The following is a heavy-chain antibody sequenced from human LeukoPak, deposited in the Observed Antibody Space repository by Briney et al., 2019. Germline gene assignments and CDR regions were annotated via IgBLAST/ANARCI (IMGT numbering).Heavy chain of an antibody. D-gene: IGHD2-15*01. J-gene: IGHJ4*02. CDR1: GFTFSSYA. V-gene: IGHV3-23*01. CDR3: AKIPDIVVVVAATLIPFDY. CDR2: ISGSGGST. Sequence: GGSLRLSCAASGFTFSSYAMSWVRQAPGKGLEWVSAISGSGGSTYYADSVKGRFTISRDNSKNTLYLQMNSLRAEDTAVYYCAKIPDIVVVVAATLIPFDYWGQGTLVTVSS.